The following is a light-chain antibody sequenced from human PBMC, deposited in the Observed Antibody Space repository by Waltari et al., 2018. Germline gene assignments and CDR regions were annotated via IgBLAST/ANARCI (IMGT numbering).Light chain of an antibody. Sequence: IQLTQSPLSLSASVGDRVTITCRASQGISSYLAWYQQKAGRAPKLLIYGGSTLPNGVPSRFSGSGFGTDFTLTISSLQPEDFATYYCLQVNSCPFTFGPGTTVDIK. CDR1: QGISSY. CDR2: GGS. V-gene: IGKV1-9*01. CDR3: LQVNSCPFT. J-gene: IGKJ3*01.